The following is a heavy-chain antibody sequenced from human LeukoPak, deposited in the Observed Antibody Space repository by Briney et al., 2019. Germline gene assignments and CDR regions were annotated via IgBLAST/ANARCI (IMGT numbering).Heavy chain of an antibody. CDR1: GFTFSSYA. Sequence: GGSLTLSCAASGFTFSSYAMSWVRQAPGKGLEWVSAISGSGGSTYYADSVKGRVTISRDNSKNTLYLQMNSLRAEDTAVYYCAKVGHSSGWSYDYWGQGTLVTDSS. CDR2: ISGSGGST. J-gene: IGHJ4*02. D-gene: IGHD6-19*01. CDR3: AKVGHSSGWSYDY. V-gene: IGHV3-23*01.